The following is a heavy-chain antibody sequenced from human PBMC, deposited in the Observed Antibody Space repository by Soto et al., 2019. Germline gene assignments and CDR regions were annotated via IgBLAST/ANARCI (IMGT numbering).Heavy chain of an antibody. CDR1: GCTFSSYA. V-gene: IGHV1-69*13. CDR3: ARGDSNGGYPTS. Sequence: GASLKVSCKASGCTFSSYAISWVRQAPGQGLEWMGGIIPIFGTANYAQKFQGRVTITADESTSTAYMELSSLRSEDTAVYYCARGDSNGGYPTSWGQATLVSVSS. CDR2: IIPIFGTA. D-gene: IGHD4-17*01. J-gene: IGHJ4*02.